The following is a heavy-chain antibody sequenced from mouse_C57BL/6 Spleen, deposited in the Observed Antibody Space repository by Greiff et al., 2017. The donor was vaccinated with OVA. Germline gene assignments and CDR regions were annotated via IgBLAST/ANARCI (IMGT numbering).Heavy chain of an antibody. CDR3: ARGRLDY. J-gene: IGHJ2*01. D-gene: IGHD2-12*01. V-gene: IGHV5-17*01. CDR1: GFTFSDYG. Sequence: EVKVVESGGGLVKPGGSLKLSCAASGFTFSDYGMHWVRQAPEKGLEWVAYISSGSSTIYYADTVKGRFTISRDNAKNTLYLQMTSLRSEDTAMYYCARGRLDYWGQGTTLTVSS. CDR2: ISSGSSTI.